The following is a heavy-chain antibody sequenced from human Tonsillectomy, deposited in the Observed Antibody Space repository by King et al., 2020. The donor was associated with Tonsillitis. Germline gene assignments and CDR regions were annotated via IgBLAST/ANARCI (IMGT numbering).Heavy chain of an antibody. CDR1: GLTFSSYW. J-gene: IGHJ3*02. Sequence: VQLVESGGGLVQPGGSLRLSCAGSGLTFSSYWMHWVRQAPGKGLMWVSRIKNDGISTDYADSVKGRFIISRDDAKSTLYLQMSSLRAEETAIYYCATGIINAYDIWGQGTMVTVSS. V-gene: IGHV3-74*01. CDR2: IKNDGIST. CDR3: ATGIINAYDI.